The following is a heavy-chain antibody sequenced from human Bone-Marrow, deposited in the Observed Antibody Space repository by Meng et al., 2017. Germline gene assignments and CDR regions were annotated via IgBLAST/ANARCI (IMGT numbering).Heavy chain of an antibody. J-gene: IGHJ4*02. V-gene: IGHV3-23*04. Sequence: VESGGGLVPPGGSLSLSCAASGFSFSSYAMSCVRHTPGKGLEWVAALSGGGFTTYYADPVKGRFTISRHNFKNTLYLQMNSLRAEDTALYYCAKYSYGLGDYFDYWGQGALVTVSS. CDR2: LSGGGFTT. CDR3: AKYSYGLGDYFDY. D-gene: IGHD5-18*01. CDR1: GFSFSSYA.